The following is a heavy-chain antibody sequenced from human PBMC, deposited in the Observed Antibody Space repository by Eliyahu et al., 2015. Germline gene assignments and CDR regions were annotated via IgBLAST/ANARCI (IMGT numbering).Heavy chain of an antibody. CDR3: ARDFYDSSGYYNFDS. J-gene: IGHJ4*02. V-gene: IGHV1-2*02. CDR1: GYTFTDYY. D-gene: IGHD3-22*01. Sequence: QVQVVQSGAEVKKPGASVKVSCKASGYTFTDYYMHWVRQAPGQGLEWMGWINPNNGFINYAQKFQGRVTMTRDASISTAYMELRSLRSDDTAVYFCARDFYDSSGYYNFDSWGQGTLVTVSS. CDR2: INPNNGFI.